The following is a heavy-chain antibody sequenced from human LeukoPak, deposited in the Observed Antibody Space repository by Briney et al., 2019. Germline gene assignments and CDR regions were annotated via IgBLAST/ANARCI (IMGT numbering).Heavy chain of an antibody. CDR1: GGSFSGYY. Sequence: PSETLSLTCAVYGGSFSGYYWSWIRQPPGKGLEWIGEINHSGSTNYNPSLKSRVTISVDTSKNQFSLKLSSVTAADTAVYYCARARGGPIAAAVHYYYYYMDVWGKGTTVTVSS. CDR2: INHSGST. V-gene: IGHV4-34*01. CDR3: ARARGGPIAAAVHYYYYYMDV. D-gene: IGHD6-13*01. J-gene: IGHJ6*03.